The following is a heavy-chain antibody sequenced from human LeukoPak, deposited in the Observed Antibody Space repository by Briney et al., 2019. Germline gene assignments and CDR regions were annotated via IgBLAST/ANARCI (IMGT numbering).Heavy chain of an antibody. D-gene: IGHD4-17*01. V-gene: IGHV1-2*02. J-gene: IGHJ6*02. CDR3: ARDQSRGDYVSGMDV. CDR2: INPNSGGT. Sequence: ASVKVSCKASGYTFTGYYMHWVRQAPGQGLEWMGWINPNSGGTNYAQKFQGRVTMTRDTSISTAYMELSRLRSDDTAVYYCARDQSRGDYVSGMDVWGQGTTVTVSS. CDR1: GYTFTGYY.